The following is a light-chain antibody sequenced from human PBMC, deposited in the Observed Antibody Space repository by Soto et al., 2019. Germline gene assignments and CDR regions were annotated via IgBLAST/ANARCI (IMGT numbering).Light chain of an antibody. Sequence: DIVMTQSPLSLPVTPGEPASISCRSSQSLLHSNGYNYLDWYLQKPGQSPQLLIYLGSNRSSGVPDRFSGSGSGPDFTLKISRVEAEDVGVYYCMQALQTPQVTFGQGTRLEIK. V-gene: IGKV2-28*01. CDR1: QSLLHSNGYNY. CDR3: MQALQTPQVT. J-gene: IGKJ5*01. CDR2: LGS.